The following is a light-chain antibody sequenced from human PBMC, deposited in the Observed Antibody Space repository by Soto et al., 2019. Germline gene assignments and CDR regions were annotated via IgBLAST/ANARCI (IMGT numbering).Light chain of an antibody. CDR2: DAS. CDR3: QQGSNWPPWT. V-gene: IGKV3-11*01. Sequence: TVLTLSPGALSLTPGEGATLCCRDTQSVSSNLAWYHQNPAQAPRRVIYDASTRATGIPARFSGSGSGTDFTLPISSLQPADFAVYYCQQGSNWPPWTFGQGTKV. J-gene: IGKJ1*01. CDR1: QSVSSN.